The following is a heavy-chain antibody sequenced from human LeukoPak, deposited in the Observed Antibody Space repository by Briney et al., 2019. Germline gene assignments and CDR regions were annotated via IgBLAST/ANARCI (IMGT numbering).Heavy chain of an antibody. V-gene: IGHV3-66*01. Sequence: GGSLRLSRAASGFTVSSNYMSWVRQAPGKGLEWVSVIYSGGSTYYADSVKGRFTISRDNSKNTLYLQMNSLRAEDTAVYYCAYTTVVTPSPYFQHWGQGTLVTVSS. CDR3: AYTTVVTPSPYFQH. J-gene: IGHJ1*01. CDR2: IYSGGST. CDR1: GFTVSSNY. D-gene: IGHD4-23*01.